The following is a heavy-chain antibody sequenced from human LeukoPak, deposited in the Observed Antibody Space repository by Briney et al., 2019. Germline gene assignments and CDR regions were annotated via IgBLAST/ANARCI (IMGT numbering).Heavy chain of an antibody. Sequence: PAETLSLTCTVSVDSISSYNWSWIRHPAGKGLEWIVRIYNSGSTNYNPSLKSRVTMSGDTSKNQFSLELSSVSAADTAVYYCARVGCSSTSCFVAVDPWGKGTLVTVST. CDR3: ARVGCSSTSCFVAVDP. V-gene: IGHV4-4*07. CDR1: VDSISSYN. J-gene: IGHJ5*02. CDR2: IYNSGST. D-gene: IGHD2-2*01.